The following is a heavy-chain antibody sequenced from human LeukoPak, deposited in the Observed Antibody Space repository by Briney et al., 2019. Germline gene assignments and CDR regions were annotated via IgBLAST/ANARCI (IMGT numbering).Heavy chain of an antibody. J-gene: IGHJ4*02. V-gene: IGHV1-2*04. Sequence: ASVKVSCKASGYTLTGYYMHWVRQAPGQGLEWMGWINPNSGGTNYAQKFQGWVTMARDTSISTAYMELSRLRSDDTAVYYCARAERGYYYDSSGYGVLDYWGQGTLVTVSS. CDR2: INPNSGGT. CDR1: GYTLTGYY. CDR3: ARAERGYYYDSSGYGVLDY. D-gene: IGHD3-22*01.